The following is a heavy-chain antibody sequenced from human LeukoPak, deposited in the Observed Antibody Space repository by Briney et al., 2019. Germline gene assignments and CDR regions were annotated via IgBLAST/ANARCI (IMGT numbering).Heavy chain of an antibody. D-gene: IGHD4-17*01. CDR2: IWYDGSNK. CDR1: GLTFSSYG. Sequence: GRSLRLSCAASGLTFSSYGMHWVRQAPGKGLEWVAVIWYDGSNKYYADSVKGRFTISRDNSKNTLYLQMNSLRAEDTAVYYCAKVGDYGDYALDYWGQGTLVTVSS. J-gene: IGHJ4*02. CDR3: AKVGDYGDYALDY. V-gene: IGHV3-33*06.